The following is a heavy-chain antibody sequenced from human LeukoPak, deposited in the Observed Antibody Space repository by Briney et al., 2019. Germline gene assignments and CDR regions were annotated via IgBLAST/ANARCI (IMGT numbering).Heavy chain of an antibody. J-gene: IGHJ4*02. CDR2: ISYDGSNK. Sequence: GRSLRLSCAASGFTFSSYAMHWVRQAPGKGLEWVAVISYDGSNKYYADSAKGRFTISGDNSKNTLYLQMNSLRAEDTAVYYCARGLVVYWGQGTLVTVSS. V-gene: IGHV3-30-3*01. CDR3: ARGLVVY. CDR1: GFTFSSYA.